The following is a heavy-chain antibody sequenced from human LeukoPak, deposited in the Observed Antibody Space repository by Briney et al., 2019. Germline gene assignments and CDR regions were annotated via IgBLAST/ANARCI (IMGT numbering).Heavy chain of an antibody. Sequence: GGSLRLSCAASGFTFSSYGMHWVRQAPGKGLEWVAFIRYDGSNKYYADSVKGRFTISRDNSKNSLYLQMNSLRAEDTAVYYCARGGYSSGWSVIWGQGTLVTVSS. CDR3: ARGGYSSGWSVI. CDR2: IRYDGSNK. D-gene: IGHD6-19*01. CDR1: GFTFSSYG. J-gene: IGHJ4*02. V-gene: IGHV3-30*02.